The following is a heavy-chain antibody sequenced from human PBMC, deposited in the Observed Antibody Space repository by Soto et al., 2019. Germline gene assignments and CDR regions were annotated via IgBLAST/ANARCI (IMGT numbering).Heavy chain of an antibody. CDR1: GYTFTSYG. Sequence: ASVKVSCKASGYTFTSYGISWVRQAPGQGLEWMGWISAYNGNTNYAQKLQGRVTMTTDTSTSTAYMELRSLRSDDTAVYYCAPRDGFYYYYYMDVWGKGTTVTVSS. CDR3: APRDGFYYYYYMDV. CDR2: ISAYNGNT. J-gene: IGHJ6*03. D-gene: IGHD6-25*01. V-gene: IGHV1-18*01.